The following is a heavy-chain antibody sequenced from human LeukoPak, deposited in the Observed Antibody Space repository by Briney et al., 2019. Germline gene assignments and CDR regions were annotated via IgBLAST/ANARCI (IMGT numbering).Heavy chain of an antibody. D-gene: IGHD5-24*01. J-gene: IGHJ3*02. Sequence: ASVKVSCKASGGTFSSYAISWVRQAPGQGLEWMGGIIPIFGTANYAQKFQGRVTITADESTSTAYMELSSLRSEDTAVCYCARAIRWLQDDAFDIWGQGTMVTVSS. CDR3: ARAIRWLQDDAFDI. CDR1: GGTFSSYA. V-gene: IGHV1-69*13. CDR2: IIPIFGTA.